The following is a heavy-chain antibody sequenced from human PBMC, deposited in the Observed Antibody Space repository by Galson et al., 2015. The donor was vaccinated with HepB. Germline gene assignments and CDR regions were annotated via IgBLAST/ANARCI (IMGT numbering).Heavy chain of an antibody. CDR1: GYTFTSYA. CDR2: INAGNGNT. Sequence: SVKVSCKASGYTFTSYAMHWVRQAPGQRLEWMGWINAGNGNTKYSQKFQGRVTITRDTSASTAYMELSSLRSEDTAVFYCARDRGYSGYDGLDIWGQGTMVTVSS. CDR3: ARDRGYSGYDGLDI. J-gene: IGHJ3*02. V-gene: IGHV1-3*01. D-gene: IGHD5-12*01.